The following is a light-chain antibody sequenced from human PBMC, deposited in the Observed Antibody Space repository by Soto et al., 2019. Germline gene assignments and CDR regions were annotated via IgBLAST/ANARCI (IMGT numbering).Light chain of an antibody. CDR3: QHRSTWPLS. V-gene: IGKV3-11*01. CDR2: DAS. Sequence: EIVLTQSPATLSLSPGERATLSCRASQSVSSDLGWYQQKPGRAPRLLIYDASNRATGIPARFSSSGSGTDFTLTISSLEPEDFAVYYCQHRSTWPLSFGGGTKVEIK. CDR1: QSVSSD. J-gene: IGKJ4*01.